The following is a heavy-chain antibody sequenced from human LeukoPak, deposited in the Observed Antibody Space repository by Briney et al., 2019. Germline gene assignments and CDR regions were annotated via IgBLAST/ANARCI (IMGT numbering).Heavy chain of an antibody. CDR2: ISGSGGST. J-gene: IGHJ2*01. CDR1: GFTFSSYW. D-gene: IGHD4-17*01. Sequence: GGSLRLSCAASGFTFSSYWMSWVRQAPGKGLEWVSAISGSGGSTYYADSVKGRFTISRDNSKNTLYLQMNSLRAEDTAVYYCAKGLNGDYRYFDLWGRGTLVTVSS. CDR3: AKGLNGDYRYFDL. V-gene: IGHV3-23*01.